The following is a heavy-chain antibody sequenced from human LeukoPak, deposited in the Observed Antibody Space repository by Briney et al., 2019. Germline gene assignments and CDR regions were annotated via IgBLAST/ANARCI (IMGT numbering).Heavy chain of an antibody. V-gene: IGHV1-69*06. Sequence: SVKVSCKASGGTFSSYAISWVRQAPGQGLEWMGGIIPIFGTANYAQKFQGRVTITADKSTSTAYMELSSLRSEDTAVYYCAREGRPPLTTVTAFDYWGQGTLVTVSS. CDR1: GGTFSSYA. CDR2: IIPIFGTA. CDR3: AREGRPPLTTVTAFDY. J-gene: IGHJ4*02. D-gene: IGHD4-17*01.